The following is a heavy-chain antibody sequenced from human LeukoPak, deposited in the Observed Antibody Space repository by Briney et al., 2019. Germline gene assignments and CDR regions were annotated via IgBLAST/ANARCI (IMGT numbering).Heavy chain of an antibody. Sequence: GGSLRLSCAASGFTFSAYWMHWVRQAPGKGLVWVSRINSDGFSIAYADSVKGRFTISRDNAKNSLYLQMNSLRAEDTAVYYCARGVSGEPWGQGTLVTVSS. D-gene: IGHD1-14*01. CDR2: INSDGFSI. V-gene: IGHV3-74*01. CDR3: ARGVSGEP. J-gene: IGHJ5*02. CDR1: GFTFSAYW.